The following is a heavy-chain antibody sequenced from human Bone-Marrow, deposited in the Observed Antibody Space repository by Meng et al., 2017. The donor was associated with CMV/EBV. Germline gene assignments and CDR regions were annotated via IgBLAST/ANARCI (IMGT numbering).Heavy chain of an antibody. D-gene: IGHD3-16*01. CDR2: ISYDGRNK. J-gene: IGHJ5*02. CDR1: GFSFSRYV. Sequence: GESLKISCAASGFSFSRYVIRWVRQAPGKGLEWLAVISYDGRNKYYGDSVKGRITISRDNSKNTVYLQMNSLRTEDTAVYYCARDRSWGDYGWFDPWGQGTLVTVSS. V-gene: IGHV3-30*04. CDR3: ARDRSWGDYGWFDP.